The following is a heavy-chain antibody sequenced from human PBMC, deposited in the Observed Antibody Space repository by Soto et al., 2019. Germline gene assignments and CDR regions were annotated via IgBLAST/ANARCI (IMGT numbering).Heavy chain of an antibody. D-gene: IGHD3-22*01. Sequence: SETLSLTCAVSGGSINSNNWWSWVRQPPGQGLEWIGEVHRSGSTNYNPSVRARVTISVDKFKNQFSLKLTSVTAADTAVYYCARATYYYDSSGYYGYYFDYWGQGTLVNVSS. V-gene: IGHV4-4*02. CDR3: ARATYYYDSSGYYGYYFDY. J-gene: IGHJ4*02. CDR1: GGSINSNNW. CDR2: VHRSGST.